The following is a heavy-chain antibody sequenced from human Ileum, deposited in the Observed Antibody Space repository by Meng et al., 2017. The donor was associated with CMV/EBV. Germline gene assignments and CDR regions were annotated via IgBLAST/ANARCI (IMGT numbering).Heavy chain of an antibody. Sequence: GESLKISCAASGFTFSRYGFHWVRQAPGKGLEWVALIWFDGSNEQYADSVKGRFTISRDNSKNTLHLQMDSLRAADTAVYYYARDEIPIVGTTNPDYWGQGTLVTVSS. V-gene: IGHV3-33*01. CDR3: ARDEIPIVGTTNPDY. CDR2: IWFDGSNE. J-gene: IGHJ4*02. CDR1: GFTFSRYG. D-gene: IGHD1-26*01.